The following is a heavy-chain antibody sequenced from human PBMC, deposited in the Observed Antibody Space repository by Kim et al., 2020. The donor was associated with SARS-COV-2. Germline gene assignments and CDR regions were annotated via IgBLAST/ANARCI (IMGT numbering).Heavy chain of an antibody. J-gene: IGHJ4*02. CDR2: INPSGGAT. Sequence: ASVKVSCRASGYTFTSHFMHWVRQAPGQGLEWMGVINPSGGATTYVEKFKGRVTMTRDTSTNTLYMDLGSLTSEDTAVYYCARGGRNGYNSDFDYWGQGTLVTVSS. D-gene: IGHD5-12*01. CDR3: ARGGRNGYNSDFDY. V-gene: IGHV1-46*01. CDR1: GYTFTSHF.